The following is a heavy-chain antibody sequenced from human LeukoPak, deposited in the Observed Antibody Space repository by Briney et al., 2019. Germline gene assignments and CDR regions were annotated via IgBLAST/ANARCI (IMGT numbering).Heavy chain of an antibody. D-gene: IGHD2-15*01. CDR3: ASSAPLHCSGGSCYSSHFYYYYYGMDV. V-gene: IGHV1-18*01. CDR2: ISAYNGNT. J-gene: IGHJ6*02. Sequence: GASVKVSCKASGYTFTSYGISWVRQAPGQGLEWMGWISAYNGNTNYAQKLQGRVTMTTDTSTSTAYMELRSLRSDDTAVYYCASSAPLHCSGGSCYSSHFYYYYYGMDVWGQGTTVTVSS. CDR1: GYTFTSYG.